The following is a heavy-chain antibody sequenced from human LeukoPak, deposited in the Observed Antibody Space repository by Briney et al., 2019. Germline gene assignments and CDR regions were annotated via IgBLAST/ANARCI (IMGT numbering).Heavy chain of an antibody. CDR2: ISSSGSTI. D-gene: IGHD6-13*01. V-gene: IGHV3-11*04. J-gene: IGHJ4*02. Sequence: PGGSLRLSCAASGFTFSDYYMSWIRQAPGKGLEWVSYISSSGSTIYYADSVKGRFTISRDNAKNSLYLQMNSLRAEDTALYYCAQEGTEYISTWYANWGQGTLVTVSS. CDR3: AQEGTEYISTWYAN. CDR1: GFTFSDYY.